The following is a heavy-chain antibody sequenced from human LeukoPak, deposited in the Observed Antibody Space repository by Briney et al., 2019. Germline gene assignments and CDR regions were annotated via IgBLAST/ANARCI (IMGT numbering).Heavy chain of an antibody. CDR2: IYYSGST. V-gene: IGHV4-61*08. J-gene: IGHJ4*02. CDR1: GGSVSSDGYF. D-gene: IGHD6-19*01. Sequence: SETLSLTCTVSGGSVSSDGYFWSWIRQPPGKGLEWIGYIYYSGSTNYNPSLKSRVTISVDTSKNQFSLKLSSVTAADTAVYYCARDSSGWYGFDYWGQGTLVTVSS. CDR3: ARDSSGWYGFDY.